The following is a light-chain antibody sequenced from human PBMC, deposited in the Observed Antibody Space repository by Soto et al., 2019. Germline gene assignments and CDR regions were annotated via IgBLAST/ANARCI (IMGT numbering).Light chain of an antibody. V-gene: IGKV3-15*01. CDR3: QQYNKWPYT. CDR1: QSVSSN. J-gene: IGKJ2*01. Sequence: ELVMTQSPATLSGSPGERAALSCRASQSVSSNFAWYQQKPGQAPRLLIYGASTRATGIPARFSGSGSGTEFTLTVSSLQSEDCAVYYCQQYNKWPYTFGQGTKLEIK. CDR2: GAS.